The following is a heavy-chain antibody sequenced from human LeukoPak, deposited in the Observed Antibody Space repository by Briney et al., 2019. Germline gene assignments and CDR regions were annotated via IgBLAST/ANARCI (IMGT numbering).Heavy chain of an antibody. Sequence: ASVKVSCKASGYTFTSYDINWVRQATGQGLEWMGWMNPNSGNTSYAQKFQGRVTMTRNTSISTAYMELSSLRSEDTAVYYCARVPRRYYDFWSGYHSLDYWGQGTLVTVSS. V-gene: IGHV1-8*01. D-gene: IGHD3-3*01. CDR1: GYTFTSYD. J-gene: IGHJ4*02. CDR2: MNPNSGNT. CDR3: ARVPRRYYDFWSGYHSLDY.